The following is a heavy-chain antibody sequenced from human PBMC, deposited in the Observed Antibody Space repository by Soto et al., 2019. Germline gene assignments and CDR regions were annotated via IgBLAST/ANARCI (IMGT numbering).Heavy chain of an antibody. Sequence: GESLRLSCAASGFTFSSYEMNWGRQAPGKGLEWVSYISSSGSTIYYADSVKSRFTISRDNAKNSLYLQMNSLRAEDTAVYYCARDHKGGYYYYGMDVWGQGTTVTVSS. CDR2: ISSSGSTI. J-gene: IGHJ6*02. CDR1: GFTFSSYE. V-gene: IGHV3-48*03. CDR3: ARDHKGGYYYYGMDV.